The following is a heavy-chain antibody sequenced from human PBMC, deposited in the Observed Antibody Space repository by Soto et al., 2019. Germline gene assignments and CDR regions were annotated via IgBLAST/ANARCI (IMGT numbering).Heavy chain of an antibody. CDR3: ARAKAPLYSSSWYWFDP. J-gene: IGHJ5*02. CDR1: GFSISSYY. V-gene: IGHV4-59*08. D-gene: IGHD6-13*01. Sequence: SETLSLTCPVSGFSISSYYWSWIRQPPGKGLEWIGYIYYSGSTNYNPSLKSRVTISVDTSKNQFSLKLSSVTAADTAVYYCARAKAPLYSSSWYWFDPWGQGTLVTVSS. CDR2: IYYSGST.